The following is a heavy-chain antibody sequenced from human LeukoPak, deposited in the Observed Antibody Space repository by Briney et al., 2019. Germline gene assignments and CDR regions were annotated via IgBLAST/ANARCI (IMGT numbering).Heavy chain of an antibody. J-gene: IGHJ4*02. CDR3: AKVVGIAVAGTVDY. CDR2: ISGSGGST. V-gene: IGHV3-23*01. CDR1: GFTFSSYA. Sequence: GGSLRLSCAASGFTFSSYAMSWVRQAPGKGLEWVSAISGSGGSTYYADSVKGRFTISRDNSKNTPYLQMNSLRAEDTAVYYCAKVVGIAVAGTVDYWGQGTLVTVSS. D-gene: IGHD6-19*01.